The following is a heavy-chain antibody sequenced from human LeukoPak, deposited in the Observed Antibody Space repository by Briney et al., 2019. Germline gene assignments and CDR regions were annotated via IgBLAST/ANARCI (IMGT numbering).Heavy chain of an antibody. D-gene: IGHD6-13*01. CDR2: IYPGDSDT. Sequence: GESLKISCEGSGYIFTSYWIGWVRQLPGKGLEWMGIIYPGDSDTRYSPSFQGQVTISADKSISTAYLQWSSLKASDTAMYYCARLRQGQQLGIGYNWFDPWGQGTLVTVSS. CDR3: ARLRQGQQLGIGYNWFDP. V-gene: IGHV5-51*01. CDR1: GYIFTSYW. J-gene: IGHJ5*02.